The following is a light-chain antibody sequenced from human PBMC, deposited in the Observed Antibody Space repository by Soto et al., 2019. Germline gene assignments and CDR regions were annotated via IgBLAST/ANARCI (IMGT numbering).Light chain of an antibody. CDR2: SDN. CDR1: SSNIGRNT. Sequence: QAVVTQPPSASGTPGQRVTISCSGSSSNIGRNTVNWFQQLPGTAPKLLIYSDNQRPSGVPDRFSGSKSGTSASLAISGLRSEDEADYYCATWDHSLNGVVFGGGTKVTVL. J-gene: IGLJ2*01. V-gene: IGLV1-44*01. CDR3: ATWDHSLNGVV.